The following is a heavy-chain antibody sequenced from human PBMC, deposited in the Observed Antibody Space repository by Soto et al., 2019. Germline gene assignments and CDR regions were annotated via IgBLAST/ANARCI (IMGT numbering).Heavy chain of an antibody. CDR2: IKQDGSEM. D-gene: IGHD6-19*01. CDR1: RFTFSNYW. V-gene: IGHV3-7*01. Sequence: GGSLRLSCTASRFTFSNYWMSWVRQAPGKGLEWVGNIKQDGSEMYYVDSVKGRFTISRDNAKNSVYLQMNSLRVDDTAVYFCAGENVAVPAYFWGQGTLVTSPQ. CDR3: AGENVAVPAYF. J-gene: IGHJ4*02.